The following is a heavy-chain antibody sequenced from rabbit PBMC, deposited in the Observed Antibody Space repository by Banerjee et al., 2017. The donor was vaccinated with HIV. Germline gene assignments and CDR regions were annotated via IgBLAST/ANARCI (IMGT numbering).Heavy chain of an antibody. CDR3: ARHETGTSGWNFAL. V-gene: IGHV1S40*01. CDR1: GIDFSSYYD. D-gene: IGHD1-1*01. J-gene: IGHJ3*01. CDR2: IGGGSSGIT. Sequence: QSLGESGGDLVKPGASLTLTCKASGIDFSSYYDMCWVRQAPGKGLEWIGCIGGGSSGITYYASWAKGRFTISKTSSTTVTLQMTSLTAADTATYFCARHETGTSGWNFALWGQGTLVTVS.